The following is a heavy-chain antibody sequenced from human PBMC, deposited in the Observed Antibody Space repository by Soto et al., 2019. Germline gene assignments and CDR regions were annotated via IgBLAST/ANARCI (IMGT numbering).Heavy chain of an antibody. CDR1: GFTFSSYG. V-gene: IGHV3-30*18. D-gene: IGHD5-18*01. CDR3: AKGGRGYSYGYGPYYYYGMDV. Sequence: GGSLRLSCAASGFTFSSYGMHWVRQAPGKGLEWVAVISCDGSNKYYADSVKGRFTISRDNSKNTLYLQMNSLRAEDTAVYYCAKGGRGYSYGYGPYYYYGMDVWGQGTTVTVSS. CDR2: ISCDGSNK. J-gene: IGHJ6*02.